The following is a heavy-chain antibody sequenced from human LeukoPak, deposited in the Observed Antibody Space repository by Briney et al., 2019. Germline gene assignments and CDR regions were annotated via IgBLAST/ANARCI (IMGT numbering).Heavy chain of an antibody. J-gene: IGHJ2*01. CDR2: IYYSGST. Sequence: NPSETLSLTCTVSGGSISSYYGSWIRQPPGKGLEWIGYIYYSGSTNYNPSLKSRVTISVDTSKDQFSLKLSSVTAADTAVYYCARAYSSSKTNWYFDLWGRGTLVTVSS. V-gene: IGHV4-59*01. CDR3: ARAYSSSKTNWYFDL. D-gene: IGHD6-13*01. CDR1: GGSISSYY.